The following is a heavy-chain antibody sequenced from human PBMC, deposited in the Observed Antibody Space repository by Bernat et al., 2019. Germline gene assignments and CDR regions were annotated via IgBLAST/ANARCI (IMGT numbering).Heavy chain of an antibody. CDR1: GFTFSSYA. Sequence: QVQLVESGGGVVQPGRSLRHSCAAPGFTFSSYAMHWVRQAPGKGLDWVAVISYDGSNKCYADSVKGRLTMSRDNSTNTVYMQMNSLRAEDTAVYYCARGAEELWLEQCLDYWGQGTLVTVSS. CDR2: ISYDGSNK. CDR3: ARGAEELWLEQCLDY. J-gene: IGHJ4*02. V-gene: IGHV3-30-3*01. D-gene: IGHD6-19*01.